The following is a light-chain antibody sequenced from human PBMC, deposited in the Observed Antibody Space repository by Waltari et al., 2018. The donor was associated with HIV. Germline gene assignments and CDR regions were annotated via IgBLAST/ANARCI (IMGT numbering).Light chain of an antibody. V-gene: IGLV1-51*01. CDR1: TSNIETNY. J-gene: IGLJ2*01. CDR3: GTWDSSLNTPV. Sequence: QPVLTQPPSVSAAPGRSVTITCSGSTSNIETNYVSWYQQIPGTAPKLLIYDNNKRPAGIPDRFSGSKSATSATLGITGLQTGDEAEYFCGTWDSSLNTPVFGGGSRLTVL. CDR2: DNN.